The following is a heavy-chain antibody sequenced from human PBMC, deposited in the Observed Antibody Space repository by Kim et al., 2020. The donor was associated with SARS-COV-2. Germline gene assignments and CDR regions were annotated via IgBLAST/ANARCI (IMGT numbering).Heavy chain of an antibody. CDR1: GFTFNTYG. V-gene: IGHV3-30*18. CDR3: AKDRGLGSYGFS. D-gene: IGHD5-18*01. Sequence: GGSLRLSCAASGFTFNTYGMHWVRQAPGKGLEWVAIVSYDGSNKYYGDSVQGRFTISRDNSKNTLYLQMNSLRTEDTAVYYCAKDRGLGSYGFSWGQGTLVTVSS. J-gene: IGHJ4*02. CDR2: VSYDGSNK.